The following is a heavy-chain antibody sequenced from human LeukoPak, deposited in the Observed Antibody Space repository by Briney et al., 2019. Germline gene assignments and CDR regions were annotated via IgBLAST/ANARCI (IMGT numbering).Heavy chain of an antibody. CDR3: VSLFGGSEWEPRY. Sequence: PGGSLRLSCAASGFTLSSYVMHWVRQAPGKGLEWVVVISIDGSNKYYADSVRGRFTISRDNSKNTVFLQMNSLRAEDTAVYYCVSLFGGSEWEPRYWGQGTLVTVSS. CDR1: GFTLSSYV. D-gene: IGHD1-26*01. V-gene: IGHV3-30-3*01. CDR2: ISIDGSNK. J-gene: IGHJ4*02.